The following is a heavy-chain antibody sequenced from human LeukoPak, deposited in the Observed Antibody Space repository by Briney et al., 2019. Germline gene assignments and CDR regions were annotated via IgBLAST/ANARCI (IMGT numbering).Heavy chain of an antibody. Sequence: SETLSLTRTVSGGSISSYYWSWIRQPPGKGLEWIGYIYYSGSTNYTPSLKSRVTISVDTSKNQFSLMLSSVTAADTAVYYCARADILTGYYGGSWYYFDYWGQGTLITVSS. V-gene: IGHV4-59*01. CDR3: ARADILTGYYGGSWYYFDY. D-gene: IGHD3-9*01. J-gene: IGHJ4*02. CDR1: GGSISSYY. CDR2: IYYSGST.